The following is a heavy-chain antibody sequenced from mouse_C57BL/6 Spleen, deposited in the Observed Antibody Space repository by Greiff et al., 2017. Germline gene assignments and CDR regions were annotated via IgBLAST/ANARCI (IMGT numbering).Heavy chain of an antibody. D-gene: IGHD1-3*01. Sequence: VKLQQSGAELVRPGASVTLSCKASGYTFTDYEMHWVKQTPEHGLEWIGAIDPETGGTAYNQKFKGKAIMTADKSSSTAYMELRSLTSEDSAVYYCTRRGAHAPFAYWGQGTLVTVSA. CDR2: IDPETGGT. J-gene: IGHJ3*01. V-gene: IGHV1-15*01. CDR1: GYTFTDYE. CDR3: TRRGAHAPFAY.